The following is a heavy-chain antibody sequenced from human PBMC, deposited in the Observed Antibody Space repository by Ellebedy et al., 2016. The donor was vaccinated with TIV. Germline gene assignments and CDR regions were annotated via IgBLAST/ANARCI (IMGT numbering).Heavy chain of an antibody. CDR1: GFTFRSYT. V-gene: IGHV3-21*01. Sequence: GESLKISCAASGFTFRSYTMNLLRQAPGKGLEWVASIGGSTSDIFYADSMRGRFIISRDSARNFVYLQVNSLRVEDTAVYYCASSWSGNSWFDPWGQGTLVSVS. CDR2: IGGSTSDI. CDR3: ASSWSGNSWFDP. D-gene: IGHD3-3*01. J-gene: IGHJ5*02.